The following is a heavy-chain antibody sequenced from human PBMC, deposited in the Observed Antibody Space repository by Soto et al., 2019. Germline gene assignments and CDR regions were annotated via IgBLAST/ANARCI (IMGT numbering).Heavy chain of an antibody. CDR2: INPNADTT. D-gene: IGHD3-10*01. CDR1: GYAFTSNS. J-gene: IGHJ4*02. Sequence: QVHLVQSGAEVRKPGASVKVSCRASGYAFTSNSMQWVRQAPGQGLEWMGIINPNADTTTYAQKFQGRVTMTRDTSTSTVYMELTSLRSEDTAVYYCARRGSGSNSDCWGQGTLVTVSS. V-gene: IGHV1-46*03. CDR3: ARRGSGSNSDC.